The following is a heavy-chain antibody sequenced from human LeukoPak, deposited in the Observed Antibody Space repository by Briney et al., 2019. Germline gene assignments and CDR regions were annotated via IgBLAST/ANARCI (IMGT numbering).Heavy chain of an antibody. J-gene: IGHJ3*02. D-gene: IGHD4/OR15-4a*01. V-gene: IGHV1-69*05. CDR3: ARDSGMELMRSFDI. CDR2: IIPIFGTA. Sequence: GASVKVSCKASGGTFSSYAISWVRQAPGQGLEWMGGIIPIFGTANYAQKFQGRVTITRDTSASTAYMELSSLRSEDTAVYYCARDSGMELMRSFDIWGQGTMVTVSS. CDR1: GGTFSSYA.